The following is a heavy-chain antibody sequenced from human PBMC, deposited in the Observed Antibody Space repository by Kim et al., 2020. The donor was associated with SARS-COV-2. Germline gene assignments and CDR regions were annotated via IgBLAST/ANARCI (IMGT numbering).Heavy chain of an antibody. D-gene: IGHD3-10*01. CDR2: IYHSGST. J-gene: IGHJ4*02. CDR3: ARGGAGTYYYGSGRFDY. CDR1: GGSISSSNW. V-gene: IGHV4-4*02. Sequence: SETLSLTCAVSGGSISSSNWWRWVRQPPGKGLEGIGEIYHSGSTNYNPSLKSRVTISVDKSKNQFSLKLSSVTAADTAVYYCARGGAGTYYYGSGRFDYWGQGTLVTVSS.